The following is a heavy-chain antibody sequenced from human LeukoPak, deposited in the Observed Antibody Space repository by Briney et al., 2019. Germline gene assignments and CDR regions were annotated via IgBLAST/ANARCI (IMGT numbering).Heavy chain of an antibody. CDR2: VTSTNKI. CDR1: GFTFSSHS. V-gene: IGHV3-69-1*01. D-gene: IGHD3-3*01. CDR3: ARAQTLFWEFDGFDI. J-gene: IGHJ3*02. Sequence: GGSLRLSCVASGFTFSSHSVNWVRQAPGKGLEWIATVTSTNKIHYADSVKGRFTISRDNAENSVYLQMNSLRDEDTAVYSCARAQTLFWEFDGFDIWGRGTKVTVSS.